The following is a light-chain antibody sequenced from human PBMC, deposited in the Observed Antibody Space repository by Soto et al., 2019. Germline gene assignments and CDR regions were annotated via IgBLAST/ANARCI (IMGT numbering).Light chain of an antibody. CDR2: GAS. CDR1: PGLSNEN. CDR3: QKYGYSWS. V-gene: IGKV3-20*01. Sequence: EVVLTQSPSTLSLSPGERTTLSCRATPGLSNENLAWFQQKPGLAPRLLIYGASSRATGIPDRFNGSGSGTEFSLTISRLEPEDAAVYFCQKYGYSWSFGQGTKV. J-gene: IGKJ1*01.